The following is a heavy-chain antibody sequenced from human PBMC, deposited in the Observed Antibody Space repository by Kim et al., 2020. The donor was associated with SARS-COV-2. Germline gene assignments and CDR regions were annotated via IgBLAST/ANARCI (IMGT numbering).Heavy chain of an antibody. CDR2: ISYSGQT. D-gene: IGHD3-16*01. V-gene: IGHV4-39*01. CDR3: ARQRGVLRNYYFDS. J-gene: IGHJ4*02. Sequence: QLHLQESGPGLVKPSETLSLTCAVSGDSITSRNYYWGWIRQSPGEAPKWLGSISYSGQTFHDPSLMGRVTISADTSKNQFTLRLTSVTAADTSIYYCARQRGVLRNYYFDSWGQGIMVSVSS. CDR1: GDSITSRNYY.